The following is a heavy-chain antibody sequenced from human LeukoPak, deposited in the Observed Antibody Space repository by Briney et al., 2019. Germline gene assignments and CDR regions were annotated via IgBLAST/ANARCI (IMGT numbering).Heavy chain of an antibody. CDR1: GFTFSSYW. J-gene: IGHJ1*01. V-gene: IGHV3-74*01. CDR3: ARAPSEIGGYCPEYFRH. D-gene: IGHD2-21*01. Sequence: GGSLRLSCAASGFTFSSYWMHWVRQAPGKGLVWVSRKSDGSTNYADSVKGRFTISRDNAKNTVSLQMNSLRAEDMGVYYCARAPSEIGGYCPEYFRHWGQGTLVTVSS. CDR2: KSDGST.